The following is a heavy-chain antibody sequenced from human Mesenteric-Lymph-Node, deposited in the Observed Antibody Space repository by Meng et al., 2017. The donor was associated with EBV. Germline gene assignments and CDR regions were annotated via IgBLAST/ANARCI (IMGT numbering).Heavy chain of an antibody. CDR2: LYGGGTT. Sequence: EGHLVESGGGLIQPGGSLRLSCAVSGITVSVNYMSWVRQAPGKGLEWVSVLYGGGTTYYTDSVKGRFTISRDDSKNTLYLQMNSLRAEDTAVYYCARTHSADYLRAADCWGQGALVTVSS. V-gene: IGHV3-53*01. D-gene: IGHD1-26*01. J-gene: IGHJ4*02. CDR3: ARTHSADYLRAADC. CDR1: GITVSVNY.